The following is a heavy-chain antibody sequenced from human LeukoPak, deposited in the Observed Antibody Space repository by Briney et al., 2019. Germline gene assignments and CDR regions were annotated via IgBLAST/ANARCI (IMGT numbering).Heavy chain of an antibody. V-gene: IGHV4-59*08. Sequence: SETLSLTCSVSGDSISSSYWSWIRQPPGKGLEWIGNIYNSANTNYNPSLQSRVTMSVDTSTSQFSLQLTSVSAADTAVCYCTRRFSTRSDGNGYYYGHDAFDAWGQGTLVTASS. CDR2: IYNSANT. D-gene: IGHD3-22*01. CDR3: TRRFSTRSDGNGYYYGHDAFDA. J-gene: IGHJ3*01. CDR1: GDSISSSY.